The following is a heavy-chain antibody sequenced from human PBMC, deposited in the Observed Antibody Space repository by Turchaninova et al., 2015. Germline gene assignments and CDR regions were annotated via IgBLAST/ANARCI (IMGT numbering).Heavy chain of an antibody. Sequence: EVQLVESGGGLVQPGGSLGISCAASGLRFSIFWMDGVRQAPGKGLEWWDTIKQDGSEKAYVDAVKGRFTISRDNAKNSLYLQMNSLRAEDTAVYYCASLYPGDSDYWGQGTRVTVSS. D-gene: IGHD2-21*02. CDR2: IKQDGSEK. V-gene: IGHV3-7*03. CDR1: GLRFSIFW. J-gene: IGHJ4*02. CDR3: ASLYPGDSDY.